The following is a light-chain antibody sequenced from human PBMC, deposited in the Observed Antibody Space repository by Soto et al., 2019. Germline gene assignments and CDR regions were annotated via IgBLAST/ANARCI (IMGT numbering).Light chain of an antibody. CDR2: GAS. CDR3: QQYNSPPRT. V-gene: IGKV3-20*01. Sequence: EIVLTQSPGSLSLSPGERATLSCRASQSVRSYLAWYQQKPGQAPRLLIYGASSRASGIPDRFSGSGSGTDFTLTISRLEPEDFAVYYCQQYNSPPRTFGQGTKVEIK. J-gene: IGKJ1*01. CDR1: QSVRSY.